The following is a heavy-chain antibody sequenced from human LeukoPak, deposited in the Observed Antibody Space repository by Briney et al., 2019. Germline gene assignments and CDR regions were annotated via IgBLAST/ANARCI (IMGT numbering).Heavy chain of an antibody. Sequence: GGSLRLSCAASGFTVSDNYMGWVRQAPGKGLEWVSVIYAGGSTYYADSVKGRFTISRDKFKNTLYLQMNSLRAEDTAVYYCTRVYDFSSDSWGQGTLVTVSS. J-gene: IGHJ5*01. CDR1: GFTVSDNY. D-gene: IGHD3-3*01. V-gene: IGHV3-66*01. CDR2: IYAGGST. CDR3: TRVYDFSSDS.